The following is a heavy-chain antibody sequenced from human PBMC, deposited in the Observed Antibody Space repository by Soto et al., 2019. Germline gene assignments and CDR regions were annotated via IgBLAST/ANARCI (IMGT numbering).Heavy chain of an antibody. CDR2: IIPILGIA. Sequence: SVKVTCKACGGTFSSYTISWVRQATGQGLEWMGRIIPILGIANYAQKFQGRVTITADKSTSTAYMELSSLRSEDTAVYYCAMEYCSSTSCYRDYWGQGTLVTVSS. D-gene: IGHD2-2*02. J-gene: IGHJ4*02. CDR3: AMEYCSSTSCYRDY. V-gene: IGHV1-69*02. CDR1: GGTFSSYT.